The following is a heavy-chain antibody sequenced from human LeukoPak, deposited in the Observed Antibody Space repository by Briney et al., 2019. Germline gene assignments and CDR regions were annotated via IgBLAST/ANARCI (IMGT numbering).Heavy chain of an antibody. V-gene: IGHV4-4*07. Sequence: SETLSLTCTVSGGSISSYYWSWIRQPAGKGLEWIGRIYTSGSTNYNPSLKSRVTMSVDTSKNQFSLKLSSVTAADTAVYYCASDSVDHDAFHIWGQGTMVTVSS. D-gene: IGHD3-10*01. CDR3: ASDSVDHDAFHI. J-gene: IGHJ3*02. CDR1: GGSISSYY. CDR2: IYTSGST.